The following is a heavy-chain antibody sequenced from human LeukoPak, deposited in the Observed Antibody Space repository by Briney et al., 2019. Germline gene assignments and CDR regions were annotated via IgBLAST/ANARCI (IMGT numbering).Heavy chain of an antibody. D-gene: IGHD3-22*01. J-gene: IGHJ6*02. CDR2: IIPILGIA. Sequence: ASVKVSCKASGGTFSNYTINWVRQAPGQGLEWMGRIIPILGIANYAQKFQGRVTITADKSTSTAYMELSSLRSEDTAVYYCARDYDSGAYPIPYGMDVWGQGTTVTVSS. V-gene: IGHV1-69*04. CDR3: ARDYDSGAYPIPYGMDV. CDR1: GGTFSNYT.